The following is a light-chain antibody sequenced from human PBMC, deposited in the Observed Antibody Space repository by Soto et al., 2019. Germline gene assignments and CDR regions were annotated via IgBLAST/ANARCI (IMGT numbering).Light chain of an antibody. CDR3: SSYTSSSTPLV. CDR2: DVT. V-gene: IGLV2-14*01. J-gene: IGLJ1*01. Sequence: QSALTQPASVSGSPGQSITISCTGTSGDVGGYNDVSWYQQHPGKAPKLLVYDVTNRPSGVSNRFSVSKSGNTASLTISGLQAEDEADYYCSSYTSSSTPLVFGTGTKVTVL. CDR1: SGDVGGYND.